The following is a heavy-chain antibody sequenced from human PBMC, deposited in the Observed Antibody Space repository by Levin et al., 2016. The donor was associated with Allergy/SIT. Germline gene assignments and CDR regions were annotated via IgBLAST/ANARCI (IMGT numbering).Heavy chain of an antibody. CDR1: GFRFSTDW. CDR3: AFARPGYGSYYGMDV. J-gene: IGHJ6*02. D-gene: IGHD3-16*01. V-gene: IGHV3-74*01. Sequence: GGSLRLSCAASGFRFSTDWIHWVRRAPGKGLVWVSRIDPDGSTTTYTDSVKGRFIISRDNAKNTVYLQMNSLTAEDTAVYYCAFARPGYGSYYGMDVWGQGTTVTVSS. CDR2: IDPDGSTT.